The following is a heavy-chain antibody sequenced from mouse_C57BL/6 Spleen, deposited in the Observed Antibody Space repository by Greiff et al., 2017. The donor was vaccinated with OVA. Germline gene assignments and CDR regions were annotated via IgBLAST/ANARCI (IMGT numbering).Heavy chain of an antibody. CDR3: ARSLHFDY. J-gene: IGHJ2*02. CDR2: INPSNGGT. V-gene: IGHV1-42*01. Sequence: EVQLQQSGPELVKPGASVKISCKASGYSFTGYYMNWVKQSPEKSLEWIGAINPSNGGTTYNQKFKAKATLTVDKSSSTAYMQLKSLTSEDSSVYYCARSLHFDYWGQGTSLTVSS. D-gene: IGHD6-5*01. CDR1: GYSFTGYY.